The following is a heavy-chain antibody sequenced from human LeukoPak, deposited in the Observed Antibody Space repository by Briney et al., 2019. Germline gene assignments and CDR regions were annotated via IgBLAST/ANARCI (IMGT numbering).Heavy chain of an antibody. J-gene: IGHJ3*02. CDR3: ARVGLEYCSSTSCYATGTLYDGAFDI. D-gene: IGHD2-2*01. V-gene: IGHV3-7*03. Sequence: GGSLRLSCAASGFTFSSYWMSWVRQAPGKGLEWVANIKQDGSEKYYVDSVKGRFTISRDNAKNSLYLQMNSLRAEDTAVYYCARVGLEYCSSTSCYATGTLYDGAFDIWGQGTMVTVSS. CDR2: IKQDGSEK. CDR1: GFTFSSYW.